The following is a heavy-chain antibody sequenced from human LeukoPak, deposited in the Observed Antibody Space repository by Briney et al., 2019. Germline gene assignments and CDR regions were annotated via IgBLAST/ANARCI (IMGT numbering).Heavy chain of an antibody. V-gene: IGHV5-51*01. D-gene: IGHD5-18*01. J-gene: IGHJ4*02. CDR3: ARQTAMGRSGDY. Sequence: GESLKISFKASGYSFTSYWIGWGRQMPGKGLEWMGIIDPSDSETRYTPSFQGHVTISADKSLTTAYLQWNSLKASDTAMYYCARQTAMGRSGDYWGQGTLVAVSS. CDR1: GYSFTSYW. CDR2: IDPSDSET.